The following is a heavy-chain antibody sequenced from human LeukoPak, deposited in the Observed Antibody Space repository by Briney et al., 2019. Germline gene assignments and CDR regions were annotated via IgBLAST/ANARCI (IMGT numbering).Heavy chain of an antibody. CDR2: ISYDGSNK. D-gene: IGHD6-19*01. J-gene: IGHJ5*02. CDR1: GFTFSSYG. Sequence: PGGSLKLSCAASGFTFSSYGMHWVRQAPGKGLEWVAVISYDGSNKYYADSVKGRFTISRDNSKNTLYLQMNSLRAEDTAVYYCAKKDSYSSGFDPWGQGTLVTVSS. V-gene: IGHV3-30*18. CDR3: AKKDSYSSGFDP.